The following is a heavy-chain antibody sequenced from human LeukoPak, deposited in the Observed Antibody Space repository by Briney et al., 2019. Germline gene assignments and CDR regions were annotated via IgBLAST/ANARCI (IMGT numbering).Heavy chain of an antibody. CDR1: GYTFTSYY. Sequence: ASVKVSCKASGYTFTSYYMHWVRQAPGQGLEWMGLINPSCGSTNYAQKFQGRVNMTRDTSTSTVYMELSSLRSEHTAVYYSARSGWDDAFDIWGQGTMVTVSS. V-gene: IGHV1-46*01. CDR2: INPSCGST. D-gene: IGHD6-19*01. J-gene: IGHJ3*02. CDR3: ARSGWDDAFDI.